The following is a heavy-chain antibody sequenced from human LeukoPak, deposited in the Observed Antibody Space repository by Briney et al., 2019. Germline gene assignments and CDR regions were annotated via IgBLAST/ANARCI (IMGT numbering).Heavy chain of an antibody. Sequence: GGSLRLSCAASGFTFSNAWMSWVRQAPGKGLEWVGRIKSKTDGGTTEYAAPVKGRFTISRDDSKDTLYLQMNSLKTEDTAVYYCTTSHRGEFYYDSGGYYDFDYWGQGTLVTISS. CDR2: IKSKTDGGTT. CDR1: GFTFSNAW. J-gene: IGHJ4*02. V-gene: IGHV3-15*01. D-gene: IGHD3-22*01. CDR3: TTSHRGEFYYDSGGYYDFDY.